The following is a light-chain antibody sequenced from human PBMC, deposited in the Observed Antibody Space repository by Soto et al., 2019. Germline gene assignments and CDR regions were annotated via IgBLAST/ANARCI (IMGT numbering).Light chain of an antibody. J-gene: IGLJ1*01. V-gene: IGLV2-14*01. Sequence: QSALTQPASVSGSPGQSITISCTGTSSDVGGYNYVSWYQQHPGKAPKLMIYDVSNRPSGVSNRFSGSKSGNTASLTISGLQGGGGGEGYGSSYTSSSTRVFGTGTKVTVL. CDR3: SSYTSSSTRV. CDR1: SSDVGGYNY. CDR2: DVS.